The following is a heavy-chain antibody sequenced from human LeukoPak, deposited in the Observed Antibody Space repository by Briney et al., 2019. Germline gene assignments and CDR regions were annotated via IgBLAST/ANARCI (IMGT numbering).Heavy chain of an antibody. V-gene: IGHV4-59*08. CDR1: GGSISSYY. CDR3: ARPARGGHFDY. CDR2: IYHSGST. Sequence: PSETLSLTCTVSGGSISSYYWSWIRQPPGKGLEWIGYIYHSGSTNYNPSLKSRVTISVDTSKNQFSLKLSSVTAADTAVYYCARPARGGHFDYWGQGTLVTVSS. J-gene: IGHJ4*02. D-gene: IGHD6-25*01.